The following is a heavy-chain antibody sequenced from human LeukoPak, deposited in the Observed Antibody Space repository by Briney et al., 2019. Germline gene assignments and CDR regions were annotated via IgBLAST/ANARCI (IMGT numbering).Heavy chain of an antibody. CDR3: ARDIGIRGVITADY. CDR2: INPNSGGT. D-gene: IGHD3-10*01. CDR1: EYTFTGYY. Sequence: ASVKVPCKASEYTFTGYYMHWVRQAPGQGLEWMGWINPNSGGTNYAQKFQGRVTMTRDTSISTAYMELSRLRSDDTAVYYCARDIGIRGVITADYWGQGTLVTVSS. V-gene: IGHV1-2*02. J-gene: IGHJ4*02.